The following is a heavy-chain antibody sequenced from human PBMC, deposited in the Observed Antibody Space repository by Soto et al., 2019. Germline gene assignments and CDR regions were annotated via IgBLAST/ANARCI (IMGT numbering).Heavy chain of an antibody. D-gene: IGHD2-2*01. CDR3: ARGYCTTTICDPWFDP. J-gene: IGHJ5*02. CDR2: IYPGDSDT. Sequence: RESLKISCTGVGYSFTSYWIGWVRQMPGKGLEWMGIIYPGDSDTRYSPSFQGQVTISADKSITTAYLQWSSLKASDTAMYYCARGYCTTTICDPWFDPWGQGTPVTVSS. V-gene: IGHV5-51*01. CDR1: GYSFTSYW.